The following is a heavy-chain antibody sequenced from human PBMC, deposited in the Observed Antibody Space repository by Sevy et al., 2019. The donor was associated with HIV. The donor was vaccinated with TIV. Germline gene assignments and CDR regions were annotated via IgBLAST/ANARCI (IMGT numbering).Heavy chain of an antibody. CDR1: GFTFSNAW. J-gene: IGHJ6*02. CDR2: IKSKTDGGTT. D-gene: IGHD6-13*01. CDR3: TTAPRSYSSSWYSYYYYYGMDV. V-gene: IGHV3-15*07. Sequence: GGSLRLSCAASGFTFSNAWMNWVRQAPGKGLEWVGRIKSKTDGGTTDYAAPVKGRFTISRDDSKNTQYLQMNSLKTEDTAVYYCTTAPRSYSSSWYSYYYYYGMDVWGQGTTVTVSS.